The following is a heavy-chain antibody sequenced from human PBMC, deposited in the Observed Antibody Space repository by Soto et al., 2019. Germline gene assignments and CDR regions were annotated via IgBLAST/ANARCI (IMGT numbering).Heavy chain of an antibody. CDR2: ISGTGDSS. D-gene: IGHD3-10*01. Sequence: EVQLLESGGGLVQPGGSLRLSCAASGFTFGSYAMSWVRQAPGKGLEWVSLISGTGDSSEYANSVKGRFTISRDYSKTKVFLQMNSLRAEDTAVYFCEKDNGNYGAGSFSHWGQGTLVTVSS. V-gene: IGHV3-23*01. CDR1: GFTFGSYA. CDR3: EKDNGNYGAGSFSH. J-gene: IGHJ4*02.